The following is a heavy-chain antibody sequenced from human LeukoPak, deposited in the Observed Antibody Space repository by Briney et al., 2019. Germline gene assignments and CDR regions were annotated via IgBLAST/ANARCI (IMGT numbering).Heavy chain of an antibody. CDR2: IYTSGST. CDR1: GGSISSGSYY. Sequence: SQTLSLTCTVSGGSISSGSYYWSWIRQPAGKGLEWIGRIYTSGSTNYNPSLKSRVTISIDTSKNQFSLKLGSVTAADTAVYYCARDTWGTTYYFDYWGQGTLVTVSS. D-gene: IGHD3-16*01. V-gene: IGHV4-61*02. CDR3: ARDTWGTTYYFDY. J-gene: IGHJ4*02.